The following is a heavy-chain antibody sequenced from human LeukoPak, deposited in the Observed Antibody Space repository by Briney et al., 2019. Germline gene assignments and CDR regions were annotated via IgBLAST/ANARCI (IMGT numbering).Heavy chain of an antibody. CDR2: ISAYNGNT. V-gene: IGHV1-18*01. CDR1: GYTFTSHG. J-gene: IGHJ3*02. CDR3: ARGGALVRASDAFDI. D-gene: IGHD3-10*01. Sequence: ASVKVSCKASGYTFTSHGISWVRQAPGQGLEWMGWISAYNGNTNYAQKLQGRVTMTTDTSTSTAYMVLRSLRSDDTAVYYCARGGALVRASDAFDIWGQGTMVTVSS.